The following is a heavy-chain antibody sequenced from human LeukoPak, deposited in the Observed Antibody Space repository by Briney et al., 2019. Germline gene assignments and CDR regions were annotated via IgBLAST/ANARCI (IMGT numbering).Heavy chain of an antibody. CDR2: VNHSGST. V-gene: IGHV4-34*01. J-gene: IGHJ4*02. D-gene: IGHD6-19*01. Sequence: PSETLSLTCAVYGGSFSGYYWSWIRQPPGQGLEWIGEVNHSGSTNYNPSLKSRVTISVDTSKNQFSLKLSSVTAADTAVYYCARMGVGWYSSGSTHSGYFDYWGQGTLVTVSS. CDR1: GGSFSGYY. CDR3: ARMGVGWYSSGSTHSGYFDY.